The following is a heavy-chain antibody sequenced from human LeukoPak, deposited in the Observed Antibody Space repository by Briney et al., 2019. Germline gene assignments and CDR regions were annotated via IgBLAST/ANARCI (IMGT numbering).Heavy chain of an antibody. CDR1: GFTFSRYG. CDR2: ISYDGSNE. D-gene: IGHD4-17*01. V-gene: IGHV3-30*18. J-gene: IGHJ3*01. Sequence: GRSLRLSCAASGFTFSRYGMHWVRQAPGKGLEWVPVISYDGSNEHYADSVKGRFTISRDNSNNTLSLQMNSLRAEDTAFYYCAKGLDTVTTRDAFDVWGQGTMVTVSS. CDR3: AKGLDTVTTRDAFDV.